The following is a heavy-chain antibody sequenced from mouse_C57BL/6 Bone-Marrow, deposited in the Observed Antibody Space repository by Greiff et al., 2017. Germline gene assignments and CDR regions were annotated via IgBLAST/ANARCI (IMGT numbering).Heavy chain of an antibody. J-gene: IGHJ2*01. Sequence: VQLQQPGAELVKPGASVKMSCKASGYTFTSYWITWVKQRPGQGLEWIGDIYPGSGSTNYNEKFKSKATLTVDTSSSTAYMQLSSLTSEDSAVYCSARERETGTDLDYWGQGTTVTVSS. CDR2: IYPGSGST. CDR1: GYTFTSYW. V-gene: IGHV1-55*01. D-gene: IGHD4-1*01. CDR3: ARERETGTDLDY.